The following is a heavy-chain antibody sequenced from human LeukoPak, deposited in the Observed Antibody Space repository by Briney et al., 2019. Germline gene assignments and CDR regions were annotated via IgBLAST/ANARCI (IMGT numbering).Heavy chain of an antibody. Sequence: GGSLRLSCAASGFTVSRNYMSWVRQARGKGLEWVSVIYSGGRTYSADSVKGRFTISRDNSKNTLYLQINSLRAEDTAVYYCAKEGVWGPTRLDRTWFDPWGQGTLVTVSS. J-gene: IGHJ5*02. V-gene: IGHV3-66*01. CDR1: GFTVSRNY. CDR2: IYSGGRT. CDR3: AKEGVWGPTRLDRTWFDP. D-gene: IGHD3-16*01.